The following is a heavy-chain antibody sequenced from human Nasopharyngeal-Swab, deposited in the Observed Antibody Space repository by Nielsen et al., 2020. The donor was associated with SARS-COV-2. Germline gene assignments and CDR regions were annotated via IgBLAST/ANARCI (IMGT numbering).Heavy chain of an antibody. CDR3: ALRSSGGRGYYYYMDV. V-gene: IGHV5-51*01. J-gene: IGHJ6*03. CDR2: IYPGDSDS. D-gene: IGHD6-19*01. CDR1: GYIFTNYW. Sequence: ESLKISCQASGYIFTNYWIGWVRQMPGKGLEWMAMIYPGDSDSKYSPSFQGQVTISADKSISTAYLQWSSLKASDTAMYYCALRSSGGRGYYYYMDVWGKGTTVTVSS.